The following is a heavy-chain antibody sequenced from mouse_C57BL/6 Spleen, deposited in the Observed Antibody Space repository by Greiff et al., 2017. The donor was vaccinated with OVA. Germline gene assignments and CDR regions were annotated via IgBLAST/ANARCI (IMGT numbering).Heavy chain of an antibody. CDR1: GFTFSSYG. V-gene: IGHV5-6*01. CDR2: ISSGGSYT. CDR3: ARLRGSSYFDY. J-gene: IGHJ2*01. Sequence: EVMLVESGGDLVKPGGSLKLSCAASGFTFSSYGMSWVRQTPDKRLEWVATISSGGSYTYYPDSVKGRFTISRDNAKNTLYLQMSRLKSEDTAMYYCARLRGSSYFDYWGQGTTLTVSA. D-gene: IGHD1-1*01.